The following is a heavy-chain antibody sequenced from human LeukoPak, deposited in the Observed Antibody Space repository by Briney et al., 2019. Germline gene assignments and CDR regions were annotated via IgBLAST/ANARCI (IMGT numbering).Heavy chain of an antibody. J-gene: IGHJ4*02. CDR1: GGTFSSYA. D-gene: IGHD3-10*01. CDR3: ARVSPYYYGSGFRYYFDY. CDR2: IIPIFGKA. V-gene: IGHV1-69*05. Sequence: SVKVSCKASGGTFSSYAISWVRPAPGQGLEWMGGIIPIFGKANYAQKFQGRVPITTDESTSTAHIELSSLRSEDTAVYYCARVSPYYYGSGFRYYFDYWGQGTLVTVSS.